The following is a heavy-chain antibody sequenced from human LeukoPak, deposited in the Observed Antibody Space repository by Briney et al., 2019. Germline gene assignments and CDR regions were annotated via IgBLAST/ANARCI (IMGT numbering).Heavy chain of an antibody. D-gene: IGHD3-9*01. J-gene: IGHJ4*02. CDR3: ARVHYDILTGYSYFDY. V-gene: IGHV1-18*01. Sequence: ASVKVSCKASGYTFTSYGISWVRQAPGQGLEWMGWISAYNDNANYAQKLQGRVTMTTDTSTSTAYMELRSLRSDDTAVYYCARVHYDILTGYSYFDYWGQGTLVTVSS. CDR2: ISAYNDNA. CDR1: GYTFTSYG.